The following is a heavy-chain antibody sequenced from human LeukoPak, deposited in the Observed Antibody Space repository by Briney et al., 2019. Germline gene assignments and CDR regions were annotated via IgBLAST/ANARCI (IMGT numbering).Heavy chain of an antibody. D-gene: IGHD2/OR15-2a*01. CDR2: INPDSGVT. J-gene: IGHJ3*01. CDR3: ARTFYDTLDSDAFDF. Sequence: GPSVKVSCKASGYTFTGYYMHWVRQAPGQGLEWMGWINPDSGVTNNAQKFQGRVTMTRDTSISTAYMELSRLRSDDTAVYYRARTFYDTLDSDAFDFWGQGTMFIVSS. CDR1: GYTFTGYY. V-gene: IGHV1-2*02.